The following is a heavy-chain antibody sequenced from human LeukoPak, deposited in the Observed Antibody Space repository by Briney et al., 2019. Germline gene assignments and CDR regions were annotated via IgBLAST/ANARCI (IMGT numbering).Heavy chain of an antibody. V-gene: IGHV3-30*18. CDR1: GFTFSSYG. Sequence: PGGSLRLSCAASGFTFSSYGMHWVRQAPGKGLEWVAVISYDGSNKYYADSVKGRFTISRDNSKNTLYLQMNSLRDEDTAVYYSAKVNSGYDIYYFDYWGQGTLVTVSS. D-gene: IGHD5-12*01. CDR2: ISYDGSNK. CDR3: AKVNSGYDIYYFDY. J-gene: IGHJ4*02.